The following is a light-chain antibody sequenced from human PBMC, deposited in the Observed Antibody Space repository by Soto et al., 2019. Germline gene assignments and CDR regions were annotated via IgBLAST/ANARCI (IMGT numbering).Light chain of an antibody. V-gene: IGKV3-20*01. J-gene: IGKJ4*01. CDR1: QSVSSSY. CDR2: GAS. CDR3: QQYGSSPLT. Sequence: EIALTQSPGTLSLSPGERATLSCRASQSVSSSYLAWYQQKPGQAPRLLIYGASTRATGVPDRFSGSGSGTDFTFTISRLESEDFAVYFCQQYGSSPLTFGGGTKVEIK.